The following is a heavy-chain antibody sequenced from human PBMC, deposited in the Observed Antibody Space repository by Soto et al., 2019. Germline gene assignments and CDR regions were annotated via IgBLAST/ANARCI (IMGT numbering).Heavy chain of an antibody. Sequence: SVKVSCKASGCTFSSYAISCVRQAPGQGLEWMGGIIPIFGTANYAQKFQGRVTITADKSTSTAYMELSSLRSEDTAVYYCARGVLRFLEWSTTRYYYGMDVWGQGTTVTVS. V-gene: IGHV1-69*06. D-gene: IGHD3-3*01. CDR2: IIPIFGTA. J-gene: IGHJ6*02. CDR3: ARGVLRFLEWSTTRYYYGMDV. CDR1: GCTFSSYA.